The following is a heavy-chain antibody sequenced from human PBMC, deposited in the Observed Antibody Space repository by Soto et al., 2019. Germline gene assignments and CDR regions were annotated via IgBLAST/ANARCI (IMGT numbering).Heavy chain of an antibody. D-gene: IGHD2-2*01. CDR1: GFTFSDYY. Sequence: GGSLRLSCAASGFTFSDYYMSWIRQAPGKGLEWASYISSSGSTIYYADSVKGRFTISRDNAKNSLYLQMNSLRAEDTAAYDCARGLTSTDAFDIWGQGTMVTVS. V-gene: IGHV3-11*01. CDR2: ISSSGSTI. CDR3: ARGLTSTDAFDI. J-gene: IGHJ3*02.